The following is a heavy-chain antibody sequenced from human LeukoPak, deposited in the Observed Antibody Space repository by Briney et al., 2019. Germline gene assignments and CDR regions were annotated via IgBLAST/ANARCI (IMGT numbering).Heavy chain of an antibody. V-gene: IGHV3-7*01. CDR2: IKNDGSDK. CDR3: VNLGYSD. D-gene: IGHD5-12*01. Sequence: GGSLRLSCEASGFSFSAAWLTWVRQAPGKGLEWVATIKNDGSDKYYVDSVKGRFTLSRDNAKNSVYLQMNSLRVEDTAVYYCVNLGYSDGGQGTLVTVSS. CDR1: GFSFSAAW. J-gene: IGHJ4*02.